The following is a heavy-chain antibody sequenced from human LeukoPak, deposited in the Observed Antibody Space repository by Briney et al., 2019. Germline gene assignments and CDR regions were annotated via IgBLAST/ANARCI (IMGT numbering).Heavy chain of an antibody. CDR1: GFTFSNYA. V-gene: IGHV3-23*01. D-gene: IGHD3-9*01. Sequence: PGASLRLSCAASGFTFSNYAMSWVRQAPGKGLEWVSAISGSGGSTYYADSVKGRFTISRDNSKNTLYLQMNSLRAEDTAVYYCAKDLYYDILTDYPSFDYWGQGTLVTVSS. CDR2: ISGSGGST. J-gene: IGHJ4*02. CDR3: AKDLYYDILTDYPSFDY.